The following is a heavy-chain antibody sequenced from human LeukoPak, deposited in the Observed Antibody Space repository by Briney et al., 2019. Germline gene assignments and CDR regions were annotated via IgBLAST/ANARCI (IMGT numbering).Heavy chain of an antibody. D-gene: IGHD3-22*01. CDR3: AGTPAQYYYDSSGLYAFDI. V-gene: IGHV3-64*01. CDR1: GFTFSSYA. CDR2: ISSNGGST. Sequence: GGSLRLSCAASGFTFSSYAMHWVRQAPGKGLEYVSAISSNGGSTYYANSVKGRFTISRDNSKNTLYLQMGSLRAEDMAVYYCAGTPAQYYYDSSGLYAFDIWGQGTMVTVSS. J-gene: IGHJ3*02.